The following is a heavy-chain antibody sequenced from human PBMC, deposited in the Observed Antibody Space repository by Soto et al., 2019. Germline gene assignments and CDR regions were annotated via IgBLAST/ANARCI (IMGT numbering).Heavy chain of an antibody. V-gene: IGHV3-30*18. CDR3: AKDGGHSSRDRTVYGMDV. Sequence: GSLRLSCAASGFTFSSYGMHWVRQAPGKGLEWVAVISYDGSNKYYADSVKGRFTISRDNSKNTLYLQMNSLRAEDTAVYYCAKDGGHSSRDRTVYGMDVWGQGTTVTVSS. D-gene: IGHD6-13*01. J-gene: IGHJ6*02. CDR1: GFTFSSYG. CDR2: ISYDGSNK.